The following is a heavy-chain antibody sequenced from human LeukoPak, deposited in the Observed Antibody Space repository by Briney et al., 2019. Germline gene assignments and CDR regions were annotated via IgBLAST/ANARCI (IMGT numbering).Heavy chain of an antibody. CDR3: ARHRRRWLQLAAFDY. Sequence: GSLRLSCAASGFTVTSDYMTWVRQAPGKGLEWIGYIFYTGSTNYNPSLKSRVTISVDTSSNQFSLKLTSVTAADTAIYYCARHRRRWLQLAAFDYWGQGTLATVSS. D-gene: IGHD5-24*01. J-gene: IGHJ4*02. CDR1: GFTVTSDY. CDR2: IFYTGST. V-gene: IGHV4-59*02.